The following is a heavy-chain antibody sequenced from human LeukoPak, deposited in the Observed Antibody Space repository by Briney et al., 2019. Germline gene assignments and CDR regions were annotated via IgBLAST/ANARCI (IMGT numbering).Heavy chain of an antibody. CDR3: AKGIYSSGWSYFDY. V-gene: IGHV3-23*01. Sequence: GGSLRLSCAASGFTLSNSAMSWVRQAPGKGLEWVSTLSGSGITTYYADSVKGRFTICRDNSKNTLYLQMNSLRAEDTAVYYCAKGIYSSGWSYFDYWGHGTLVTVSS. CDR2: LSGSGITT. J-gene: IGHJ4*01. D-gene: IGHD6-19*01. CDR1: GFTLSNSA.